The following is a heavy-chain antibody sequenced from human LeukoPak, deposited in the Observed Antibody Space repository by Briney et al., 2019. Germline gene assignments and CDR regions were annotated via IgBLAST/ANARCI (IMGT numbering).Heavy chain of an antibody. Sequence: PSETLSLTCIVSGGSISIYYWNWIRQPPGKGLEWVSSISSSSSYIYYADSVKGRFTISRHNAKNSLYLQMSSLRAEDTAVYYCARDTRGGIIVVVPPALDYWGQGTLVTVSS. J-gene: IGHJ4*02. CDR1: GGSISIYY. CDR2: ISSSSSYI. D-gene: IGHD2-2*01. V-gene: IGHV3-21*01. CDR3: ARDTRGGIIVVVPPALDY.